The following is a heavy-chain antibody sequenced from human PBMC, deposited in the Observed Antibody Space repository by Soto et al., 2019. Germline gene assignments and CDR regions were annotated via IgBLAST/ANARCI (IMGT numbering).Heavy chain of an antibody. CDR1: GYSFTSYW. Sequence: PGESLKISCKGSGYSFTSYWIGWVRQMPGKGLEWMGIIYPGDSDTRYSPSFQGQVTISADKSISTAYLQWSSLKASDTAMYYCARHQSGDYGSEESYYSYYMDVWGKGTMVTVFS. D-gene: IGHD4-17*01. CDR2: IYPGDSDT. J-gene: IGHJ6*03. CDR3: ARHQSGDYGSEESYYSYYMDV. V-gene: IGHV5-51*01.